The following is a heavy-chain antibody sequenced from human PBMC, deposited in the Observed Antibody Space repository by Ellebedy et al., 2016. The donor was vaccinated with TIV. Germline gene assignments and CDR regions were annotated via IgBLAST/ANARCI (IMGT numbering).Heavy chain of an antibody. V-gene: IGHV3-23*01. J-gene: IGHJ4*02. CDR3: AKDRSIGALKFDD. CDR2: ISNSGEST. CDR1: GFTLNSLA. Sequence: GESLKISCVTSGFTLNSLAKSWVRPAPRKGMEWVSTISNSGESTNNADSGKGRFTISRDNSKNTLYLQMNGLRAEDTAVYYCAKDRSIGALKFDDWGQGTLVTVSS. D-gene: IGHD6-6*01.